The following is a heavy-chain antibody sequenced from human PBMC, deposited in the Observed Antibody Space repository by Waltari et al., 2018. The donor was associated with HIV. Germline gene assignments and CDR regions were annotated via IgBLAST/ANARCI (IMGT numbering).Heavy chain of an antibody. CDR2: ISGNGVDR. V-gene: IGHV3-64D*06. CDR1: GFTFNNYA. CDR3: VKSAGNGDYRY. D-gene: IGHD4-17*01. J-gene: IGHJ4*02. Sequence: EVHLVESGGGLVQPGGSLRLSCSASGFTFNNYAMHWVRQAPGKGLEYVSAISGNGVDRYYADSVKGRFTISRDNSKNTLYLQMSSLRVEDTAVYYCVKSAGNGDYRYWGQGTLVTVSS.